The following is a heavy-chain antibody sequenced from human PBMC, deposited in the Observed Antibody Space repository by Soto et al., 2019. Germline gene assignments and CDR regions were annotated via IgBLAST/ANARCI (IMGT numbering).Heavy chain of an antibody. D-gene: IGHD6-19*01. J-gene: IGHJ4*02. CDR2: ISYDGSNK. Sequence: GESLKISCAASGFTFSSYAMSWVRQAPGKGLEWVAVISYDGSNKYYADSVKGRFTISRDNSKNTLYLQMNSLRAEDTAVYYCAKLGIAVAGPKVDYWGQGTLVTVSS. CDR3: AKLGIAVAGPKVDY. V-gene: IGHV3-30*18. CDR1: GFTFSSYA.